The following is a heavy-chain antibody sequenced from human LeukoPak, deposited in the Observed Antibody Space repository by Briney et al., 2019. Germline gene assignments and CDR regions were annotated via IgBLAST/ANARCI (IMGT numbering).Heavy chain of an antibody. J-gene: IGHJ3*02. Sequence: GGSLRLSCAASGFTFSSYGMHWVRQAPGKGLEWVAVISYDGSNKYYADSVKGRFTIPRDNSKNTLYLQMNSLRVEDTAVYYCAKAWSGTVGFDIWGQGTVVTVSS. CDR3: AKAWSGTVGFDI. V-gene: IGHV3-30*18. CDR2: ISYDGSNK. D-gene: IGHD3/OR15-3a*01. CDR1: GFTFSSYG.